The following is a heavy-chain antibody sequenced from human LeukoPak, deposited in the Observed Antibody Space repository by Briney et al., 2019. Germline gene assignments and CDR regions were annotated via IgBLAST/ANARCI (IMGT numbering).Heavy chain of an antibody. CDR3: ARTVRSGYCSSTSCYEGLEYFQH. Sequence: PGGSRRLSCAASGFTVSSNYMSWVRQAPGKGLEWVSVIYSGGSTYYADSVKGRFTISRHNSKNTLYLQMNSLRAEDTAVYYCARTVRSGYCSSTSCYEGLEYFQHWGQGTLVTVSS. J-gene: IGHJ1*01. D-gene: IGHD2-2*03. CDR2: IYSGGST. V-gene: IGHV3-53*04. CDR1: GFTVSSNY.